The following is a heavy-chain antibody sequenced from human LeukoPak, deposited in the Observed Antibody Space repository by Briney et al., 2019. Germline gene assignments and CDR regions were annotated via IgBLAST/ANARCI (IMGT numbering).Heavy chain of an antibody. Sequence: GGSLRLSCAASGFTFYDYAMHWVRQAPGKGLEWVSGISWNSGSIGYADSVKGRFTISRDNAKNSLYLQMNSLRAEDTALYYCAKDIVGYYYGSGSYFTNWGQGTLVTVSS. CDR2: ISWNSGSI. V-gene: IGHV3-9*01. CDR3: AKDIVGYYYGSGSYFTN. D-gene: IGHD3-10*01. J-gene: IGHJ4*02. CDR1: GFTFYDYA.